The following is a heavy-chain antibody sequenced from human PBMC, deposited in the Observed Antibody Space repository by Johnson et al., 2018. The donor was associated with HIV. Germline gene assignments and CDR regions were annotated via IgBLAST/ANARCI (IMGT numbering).Heavy chain of an antibody. CDR1: GFTFSSYW. J-gene: IGHJ3*02. CDR2: INSDGSST. V-gene: IGHV3-74*01. CDR3: AKDARTRWELEPDAFDI. Sequence: VQLVESGGGLVQPGGSLRLSCAASGFTFSSYWMHWVRQAPGKGLVWVSRINSDGSSTNYADSVRGRFTISRDNAKNTLYLQMNSLRAEDTAVYYCAKDARTRWELEPDAFDIWGQGTMVTVSS. D-gene: IGHD1-26*01.